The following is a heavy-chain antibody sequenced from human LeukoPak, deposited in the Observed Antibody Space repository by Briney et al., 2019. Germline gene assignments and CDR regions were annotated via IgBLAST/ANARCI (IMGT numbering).Heavy chain of an antibody. CDR2: ISYRSSHM. Sequence: PGGSLRLSCTASGFTFGDCDMNWFRQAPGKGLEWVSSISYRSSHMYYADSVKGRFTISRDNAENSLYLQMNSLRAEDTAVYYCGRAFPPLRTAAAGDYWGQGTLVTVSS. D-gene: IGHD6-13*01. J-gene: IGHJ4*02. CDR3: GRAFPPLRTAAAGDY. V-gene: IGHV3-21*01. CDR1: GFTFGDCD.